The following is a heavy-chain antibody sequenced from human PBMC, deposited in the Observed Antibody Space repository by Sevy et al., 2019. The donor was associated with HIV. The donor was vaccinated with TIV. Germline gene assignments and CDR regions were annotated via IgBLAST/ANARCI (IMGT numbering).Heavy chain of an antibody. Sequence: GGSLRLSCAATGFTVSTNYMSWFRQAPGRGLEWVSGIIGSGDNTYYADSVKGRFTVSRDNSKNTLYVQMNSLRAEDTAVYYCAKGVSWLVLGGYFDYWGQGTPVTVSS. D-gene: IGHD6-19*01. CDR3: AKGVSWLVLGGYFDY. V-gene: IGHV3-23*01. J-gene: IGHJ4*02. CDR2: IIGSGDNT. CDR1: GFTVSTNY.